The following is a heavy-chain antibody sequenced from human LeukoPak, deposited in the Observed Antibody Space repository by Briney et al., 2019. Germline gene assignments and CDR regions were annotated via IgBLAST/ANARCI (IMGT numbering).Heavy chain of an antibody. Sequence: KPSETLSLTCTVSGGSISSYYWSWIRQPPGKGLEWIGYIYYSGSTNYNPSLKSRVTISVDTSKNQFSLKLSSVTAADTAVYYCARERYSNYYYYGMDVWGQGTTVTVSS. D-gene: IGHD5-18*01. CDR1: GGSISSYY. J-gene: IGHJ6*02. CDR2: IYYSGST. CDR3: ARERYSNYYYYGMDV. V-gene: IGHV4-59*01.